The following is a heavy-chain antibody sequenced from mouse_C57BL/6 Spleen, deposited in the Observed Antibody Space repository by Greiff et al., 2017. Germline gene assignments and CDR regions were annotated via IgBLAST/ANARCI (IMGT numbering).Heavy chain of an antibody. CDR1: GFTFSSYA. Sequence: EVMLVESGGGLVKPGGSLKLSCAASGFTFSSYAMSWVRQTPEKRLEWVATISDGGSYTYYPDNVKGRFTIYSDNAKNNLYLQMSHLKSEDTAMYYCARGSTNNWDGAMDYWGQGTSVTVSS. J-gene: IGHJ4*01. CDR3: ARGSTNNWDGAMDY. V-gene: IGHV5-4*03. CDR2: ISDGGSYT. D-gene: IGHD4-1*02.